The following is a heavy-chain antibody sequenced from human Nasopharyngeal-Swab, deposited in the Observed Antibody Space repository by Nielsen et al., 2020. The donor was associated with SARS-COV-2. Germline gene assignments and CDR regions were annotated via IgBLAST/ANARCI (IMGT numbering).Heavy chain of an antibody. J-gene: IGHJ4*02. V-gene: IGHV3-53*01. CDR2: IYSGGDT. CDR3: ARGESGFDPLDC. D-gene: IGHD3-3*01. Sequence: GGSLRLSCAASGFTFSSQYMNWVRQAPGKGLEWFSLIYSGGDTDYADSVKGRFIMSRDKSKNTLYLQMNRLRAEDTAVYYCARGESGFDPLDCWGQGTLVTVSS. CDR1: GFTFSSQY.